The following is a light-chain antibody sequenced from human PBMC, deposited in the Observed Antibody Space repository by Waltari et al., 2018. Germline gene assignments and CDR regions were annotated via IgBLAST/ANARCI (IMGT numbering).Light chain of an antibody. Sequence: EVVMTQSPATLSVSPGDTATLSCRASKSVDSNLAWYQQKHGQDPKFLIFSASTRATGIPARFSGGRFGTEFTITINSMQSEDFAVYYCLQYNDWPPLTFGGGTKVEMK. J-gene: IGKJ4*01. CDR3: LQYNDWPPLT. V-gene: IGKV3-15*01. CDR2: SAS. CDR1: KSVDSN.